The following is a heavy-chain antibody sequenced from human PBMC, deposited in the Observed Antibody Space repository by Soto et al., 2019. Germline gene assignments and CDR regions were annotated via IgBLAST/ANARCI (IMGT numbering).Heavy chain of an antibody. CDR2: ITPFNGNT. D-gene: IGHD3-10*01. J-gene: IGHJ5*02. CDR1: GYTFTYRY. CDR3: ATYYGSGSSGEDPFDP. Sequence: GASVKVSCKASGYTFTYRYLHWVRQAPGQALEWMGWITPFNGNTNYAQKFQDRVTITRDRSMSTAYMELSSLRSEDTAMYYCATYYGSGSSGEDPFDPWGQGTLVTVSS. V-gene: IGHV1-45*02.